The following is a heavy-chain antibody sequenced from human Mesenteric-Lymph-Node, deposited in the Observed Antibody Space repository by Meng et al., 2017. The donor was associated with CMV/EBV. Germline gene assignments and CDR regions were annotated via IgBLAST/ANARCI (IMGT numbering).Heavy chain of an antibody. CDR1: GFTFSSYE. J-gene: IGHJ6*02. V-gene: IGHV3-30*18. D-gene: IGHD5-12*01. CDR2: ISYDGTHK. CDR3: AKDRWEGNIVPGPMDV. Sequence: GESLKISCAASGFTFSSYEMNWVRQAPGKGLEWVAVISYDGTHKYYADSVKGRFTISRDNAKNSLYLQMNSLRADDTAVYYCAKDRWEGNIVPGPMDVWGQGTTVTVSS.